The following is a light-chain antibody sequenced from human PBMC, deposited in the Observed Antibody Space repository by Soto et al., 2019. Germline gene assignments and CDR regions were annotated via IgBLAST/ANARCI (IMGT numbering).Light chain of an antibody. J-gene: IGKJ5*01. CDR2: AAS. Sequence: DTQMTQSPSSLSASVGDRVTITCRASQGIYNYLAWYQQKPGKVPKILIYAASSLVSGVPSRFSGSGSGTDFTLTISSLQPEDFATYYCQQSYSTSITFGQGTRLEIK. CDR3: QQSYSTSIT. CDR1: QGIYNY. V-gene: IGKV1-27*01.